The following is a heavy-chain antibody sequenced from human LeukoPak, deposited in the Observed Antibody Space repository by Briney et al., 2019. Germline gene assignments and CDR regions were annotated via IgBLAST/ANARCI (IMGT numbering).Heavy chain of an antibody. CDR2: ISASGSRT. V-gene: IGHV3-23*01. D-gene: IGHD1-14*01. CDR1: GFTFSIYA. J-gene: IGHJ4*02. Sequence: PGGSLRLSCAASGFTFSIYAMSWVRQAPGKGLEWVSAISASGSRTYYAGSVKGRFAVSRDNSRDTLYLQMSSLRAEDTAVYYCAKEVWPGNTGWHLFDSWGQGTLVTVSS. CDR3: AKEVWPGNTGWHLFDS.